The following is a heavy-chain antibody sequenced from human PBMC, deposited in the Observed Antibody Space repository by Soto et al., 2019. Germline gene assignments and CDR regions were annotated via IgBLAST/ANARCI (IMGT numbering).Heavy chain of an antibody. J-gene: IGHJ4*02. Sequence: EVQLAESGGGLVQPGGSLKLSCAASGFTFSVSAIHWVRLSSGKGLEWLGRIRGKGKDYATAYAASVKGRFTVSRDDSMNTAYLEMNSLKTEDTAVYYCTRLSDTTTEGFDYWGRGTLVTVAS. CDR1: GFTFSVSA. CDR2: IRGKGKDYAT. V-gene: IGHV3-73*02. CDR3: TRLSDTTTEGFDY. D-gene: IGHD1-26*01.